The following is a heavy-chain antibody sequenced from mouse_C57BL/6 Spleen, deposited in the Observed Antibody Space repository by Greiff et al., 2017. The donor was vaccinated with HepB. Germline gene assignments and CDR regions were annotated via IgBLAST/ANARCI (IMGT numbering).Heavy chain of an antibody. J-gene: IGHJ2*01. CDR3: AIYDSYFDY. CDR2: ISYDGSN. D-gene: IGHD2-3*01. V-gene: IGHV3-6*01. CDR1: GYSITSGYY. Sequence: EVKLMESGPGLVKPSQSLSLTCSVTGYSITSGYYWNWIRQFPGNKLEWMGYISYDGSNNYNPSLKNRISITRDTSKNQFFLKLNSVTTEDTATYYCAIYDSYFDYWGQGTTLTVSS.